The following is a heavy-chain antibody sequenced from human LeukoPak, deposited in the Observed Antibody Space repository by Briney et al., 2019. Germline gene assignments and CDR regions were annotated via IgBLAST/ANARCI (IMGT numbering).Heavy chain of an antibody. CDR3: TRLTATNWFDP. V-gene: IGHV3-73*01. Sequence: EGSLRLSCAASGFTFSGSAMHWVRQASGKGLEWVGRIRSKANSYATAYAASVKGRFTISRDDSKNTAYLQMNSLKTEDTAVYYCTRLTATNWFDPWGQGTLVTVSS. CDR2: IRSKANSYAT. J-gene: IGHJ5*02. D-gene: IGHD5-18*01. CDR1: GFTFSGSA.